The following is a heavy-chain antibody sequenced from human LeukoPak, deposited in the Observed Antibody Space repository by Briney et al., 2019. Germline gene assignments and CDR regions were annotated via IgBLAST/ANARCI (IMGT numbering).Heavy chain of an antibody. V-gene: IGHV3-33*01. CDR3: ARDKRVPTAVGGYFYYGMDV. Sequence: QSGRSLRLSCAASGFTFSSYGMHWVRQAPGKGLEWVAVIWYDGSNKYYADSVKGRFTISRDNSKNTLYLQMNSLRAEDTAVYYCARDKRVPTAVGGYFYYGMDVWGQGTTVTVSS. CDR1: GFTFSSYG. CDR2: IWYDGSNK. J-gene: IGHJ6*02. D-gene: IGHD1-1*01.